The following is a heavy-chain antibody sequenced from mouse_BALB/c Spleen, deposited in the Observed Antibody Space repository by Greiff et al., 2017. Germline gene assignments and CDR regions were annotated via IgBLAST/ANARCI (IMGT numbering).Heavy chain of an antibody. CDR2: ISYSGST. J-gene: IGHJ4*01. CDR1: GYSITSDYA. Sequence: DVKLQESGPGLVKPSQSLSLTCTVTGYSITSDYAWNWIRQFPGNKLEWMGYISYSGSTSYNPSLKSRISITRDTSKNQFFLQLNSVTTEDTATYYCAREGGLYAMDYWGQGTSVTVSS. CDR3: AREGGLYAMDY. V-gene: IGHV3-2*02.